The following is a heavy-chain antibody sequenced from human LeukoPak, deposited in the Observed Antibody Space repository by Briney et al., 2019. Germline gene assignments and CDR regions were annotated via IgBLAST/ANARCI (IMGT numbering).Heavy chain of an antibody. CDR2: VSHDGSKR. J-gene: IGHJ4*02. CDR1: GFTFSSSG. Sequence: PGGSLRLSCAASGFTFSSSGMHWVRQAPGKGLEWVSTVSHDGSKRYYGASVKGRFSISRDDSRNTLYLQMDSLRVEDTAVYFCAKDTPSPNSGFYHYWGQGTLVTVSS. CDR3: AKDTPSPNSGFYHY. V-gene: IGHV3-30*18. D-gene: IGHD1-26*01.